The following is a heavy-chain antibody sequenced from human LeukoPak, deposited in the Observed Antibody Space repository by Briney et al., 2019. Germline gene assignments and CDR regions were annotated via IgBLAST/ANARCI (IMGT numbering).Heavy chain of an antibody. V-gene: IGHV3-48*01. CDR1: GFTFSSYS. D-gene: IGHD5-12*01. Sequence: PGGSLRLSCAASGFTFSSYSMNWVRQAPGKGLEWVSYISSSSSTIYYADSVKGRFTISRDNAKNSLYLQMNSLRAEDTAVCYCARPRTVVATIEVLIGDAFDIWGQGTMVTVSS. CDR3: ARPRTVVATIEVLIGDAFDI. J-gene: IGHJ3*02. CDR2: ISSSSSTI.